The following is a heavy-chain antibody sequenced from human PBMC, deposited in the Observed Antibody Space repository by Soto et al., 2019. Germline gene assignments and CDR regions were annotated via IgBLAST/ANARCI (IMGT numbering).Heavy chain of an antibody. D-gene: IGHD2-2*01. CDR1: GNTFTNFG. J-gene: IGHJ5*02. CDR2: ISAYTDDP. V-gene: IGHV1-18*01. CDR3: ARVIPGAEAWFDP. Sequence: QGQLVQSGAEVKKPGASVKVSCTAPGNTFTNFGVTSVRQAPGQGLEWMGWISAYTDDPNYAQKFQGRVTMTIDTSTSTAYLDLRSLTSDDTAVYYCARVIPGAEAWFDPWGQGTLVTVSS.